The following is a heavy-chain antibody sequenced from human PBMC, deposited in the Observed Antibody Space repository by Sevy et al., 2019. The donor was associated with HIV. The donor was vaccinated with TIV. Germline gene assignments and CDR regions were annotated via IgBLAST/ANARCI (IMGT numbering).Heavy chain of an antibody. J-gene: IGHJ4*02. Sequence: GGSLRLSCTASGFTFGDYCMSWVRQAPGKGLEWVSFLKSDVYGGTVDHAASVRGRFVISRDDSKTIAYLQMNDLKTEDTGVYYCTRWKAAQSLFDYWGQGALVTVPS. CDR2: LKSDVYGGTV. CDR3: TRWKAAQSLFDY. CDR1: GFTFGDYC. V-gene: IGHV3-49*04. D-gene: IGHD6-13*01.